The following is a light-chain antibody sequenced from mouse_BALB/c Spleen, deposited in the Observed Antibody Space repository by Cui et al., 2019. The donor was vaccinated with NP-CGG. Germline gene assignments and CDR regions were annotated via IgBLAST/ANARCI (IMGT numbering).Light chain of an antibody. V-gene: IGLV1*01. CDR1: TRAVTTRNY. Sequence: QTVVTQESALTTSPGETVTLTCRSSTRAVTTRNYANLVQEKPDHLFTGLIGGTNNRVPGVPARFSGSLIGDKAALTITGAQTEDEAIYFCALLYSNHWVVGGGTKLTVL. J-gene: IGLJ1*01. CDR2: GTN. CDR3: ALLYSNHWV.